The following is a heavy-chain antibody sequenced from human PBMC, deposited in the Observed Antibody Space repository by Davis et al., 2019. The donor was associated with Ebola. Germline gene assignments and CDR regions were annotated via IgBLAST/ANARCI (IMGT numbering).Heavy chain of an antibody. CDR1: GYTFTGHY. Sequence: AASVKVSCKTSGYTFTGHYIHWVRQAPGQGLEWMGRINPNTGGTNSAQKFQGRVTMTRDTSINTAYMELSRLRSDDTAVYYCARAQFPTTSDHWGQGTLVTVSS. D-gene: IGHD1-1*01. CDR3: ARAQFPTTSDH. V-gene: IGHV1-2*06. J-gene: IGHJ4*02. CDR2: INPNTGGT.